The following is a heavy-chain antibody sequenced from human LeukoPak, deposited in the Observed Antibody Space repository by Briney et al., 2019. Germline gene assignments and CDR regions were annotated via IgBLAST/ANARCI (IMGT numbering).Heavy chain of an antibody. J-gene: IGHJ4*02. CDR3: AKDLRPRTKYYFDY. V-gene: IGHV3-30*02. CDR2: IRYDGSNK. D-gene: IGHD1-14*01. CDR1: GFTFSSYG. Sequence: GGSLRLSCAASGFTFSSYGMHWVRQAPGKGLEWVAFIRYDGSNKYYADSVKGRFTISRDNSKNTLYLQMNSLRAEDTAVYYCAKDLRPRTKYYFDYWGQGTLVTVSS.